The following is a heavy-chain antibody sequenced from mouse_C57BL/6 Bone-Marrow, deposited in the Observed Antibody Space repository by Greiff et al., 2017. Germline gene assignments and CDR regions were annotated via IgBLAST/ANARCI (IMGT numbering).Heavy chain of an antibody. J-gene: IGHJ4*01. D-gene: IGHD4-1*01. CDR1: GFSLTSYG. CDR2: IWSGGST. V-gene: IGHV2-5*01. CDR3: AKRTGTAMDY. Sequence: QVQLKESGPGLVQPSQSLSITCTVSGFSLTSYGVHWVRQSPGTGLEWLGVIWSGGSTDYNAAFMSRLSITKDNSKSHVFFKMHSLQADDTAIYYCAKRTGTAMDYWGQGTSVTVSS.